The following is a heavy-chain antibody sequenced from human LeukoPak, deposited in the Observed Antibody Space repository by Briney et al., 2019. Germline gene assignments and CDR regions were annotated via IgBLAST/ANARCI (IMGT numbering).Heavy chain of an antibody. V-gene: IGHV3-66*04. CDR2: IFTGSSA. CDR1: GFTVSSTY. Sequence: SGGSLRLSCAVSGFTVSSTYMSWVRQAPGKGLEWVSVIFTGSSADYVESVKGRFTISRDNCRNTLHLQMKSMRAEGTAVYYGSKQQARPYSIGWEPLEYWGQGTRVTVSS. J-gene: IGHJ4*02. CDR3: SKQQARPYSIGWEPLEY. D-gene: IGHD6-19*01.